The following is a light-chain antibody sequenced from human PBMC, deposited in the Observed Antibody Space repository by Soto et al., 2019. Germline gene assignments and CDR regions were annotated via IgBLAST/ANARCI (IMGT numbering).Light chain of an antibody. CDR3: QQRSNCQGAT. Sequence: EILLTQSPTTLTLSPGERATLSCMASQSVSSYLAWYQQKPGQAPRLLIYDASNRATGIPARFSGSGSGTDFTLTISSLEPEDFAVYYCQQRSNCQGATFGGGTKV. CDR2: DAS. CDR1: QSVSSY. V-gene: IGKV3-11*01. J-gene: IGKJ4*01.